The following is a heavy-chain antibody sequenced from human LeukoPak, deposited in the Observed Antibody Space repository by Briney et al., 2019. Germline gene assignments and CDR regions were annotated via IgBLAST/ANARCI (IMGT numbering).Heavy chain of an antibody. Sequence: QPGGSLRLSCAASGFTFSSYAMSWVRQAPGKGLEWVAAITGSDGYTYYADSVKGRFTISRDNSKNTLYLQMNSLRAEDTALYYCAKNVGPATYSCLDYWGQGTLVTVSS. J-gene: IGHJ4*02. CDR2: ITGSDGYT. CDR3: AKNVGPATYSCLDY. CDR1: GFTFSSYA. V-gene: IGHV3-23*01. D-gene: IGHD1-26*01.